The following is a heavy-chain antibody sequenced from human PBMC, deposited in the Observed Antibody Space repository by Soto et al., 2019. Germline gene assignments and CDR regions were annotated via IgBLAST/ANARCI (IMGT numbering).Heavy chain of an antibody. Sequence: EVQLVESGGGLVQPGGSLRLSCRTSGFTFNTHWMSWVRQAPGKGLEWVANINQDETKKYYVDSFEGRFTVSRDNAKTSVYLQMNSLRAEDTAVYYCARGEHSTSSYYYYYGLDVWGQGTTVTVSS. J-gene: IGHJ6*02. CDR3: ARGEHSTSSYYYYYGLDV. CDR2: INQDETKK. V-gene: IGHV3-7*05. D-gene: IGHD1-26*01. CDR1: GFTFNTHW.